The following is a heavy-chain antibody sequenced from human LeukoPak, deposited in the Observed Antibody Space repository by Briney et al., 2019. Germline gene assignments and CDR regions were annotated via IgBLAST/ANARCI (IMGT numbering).Heavy chain of an antibody. CDR3: ARHRYSGSDTQGFDY. CDR2: IYPGDSDT. Sequence: GESLKISCKGSGYTFTSYWIGWVRQMPGKGLEWMGIIYPGDSDTTFRPSFQGQVAISADKSISTAFLQWSSLKASDSAMYFCARHRYSGSDTQGFDYWGQGTLVTVSS. D-gene: IGHD5-12*01. CDR1: GYTFTSYW. V-gene: IGHV5-51*01. J-gene: IGHJ4*02.